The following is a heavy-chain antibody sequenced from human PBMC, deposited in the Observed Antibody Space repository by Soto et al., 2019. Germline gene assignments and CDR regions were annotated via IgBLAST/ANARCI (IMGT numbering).Heavy chain of an antibody. J-gene: IGHJ6*02. D-gene: IGHD6-13*01. CDR1: GYTFTSYY. V-gene: IGHV1-46*01. Sequence: ASVKVSCKASGYTFTSYYMHWVRQAPGQGLEWMGIINPSGGSTSYAQKFQGRVTMTRDTSTSTVYMELSRLRSDDTAVYYCARDSGSSWTKYYYYGMDVWGQGTTDTVSS. CDR3: ARDSGSSWTKYYYYGMDV. CDR2: INPSGGST.